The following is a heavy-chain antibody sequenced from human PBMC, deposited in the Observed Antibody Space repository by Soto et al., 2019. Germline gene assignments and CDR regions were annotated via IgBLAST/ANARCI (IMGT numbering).Heavy chain of an antibody. CDR2: IYWDDDK. J-gene: IGHJ4*02. V-gene: IGHV2-5*02. CDR1: GFSLTTGGVG. Sequence: QITLQESGPTLVKPTQTLTLTCTFSGFSLTTGGVGVGWIRQPPGKALDWLALIYWDDDKRYSPSLRSRLTITKDTSKNQVVLTMTNLDPVDTATYHCARAQWFGDPFDYWGQGILVTVSS. D-gene: IGHD3-10*01. CDR3: ARAQWFGDPFDY.